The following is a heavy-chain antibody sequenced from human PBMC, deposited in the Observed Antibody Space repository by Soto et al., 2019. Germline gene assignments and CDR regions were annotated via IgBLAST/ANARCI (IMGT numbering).Heavy chain of an antibody. CDR1: GGSITSHHYY. V-gene: IGHV4-39*01. D-gene: IGHD2-2*01. Sequence: QLQVQESGLGQVKPSQTLSLTCTVSGGSITSHHYYWGWIRQPPGKGLEWIGSIYSGGNTYYNPSLRSRLTIFVDTAKNLISLKLSSVTAADSAIYYCGSGPSTTWIDNWGLGTQVSVSS. J-gene: IGHJ4*02. CDR3: GSGPSTTWIDN. CDR2: IYSGGNT.